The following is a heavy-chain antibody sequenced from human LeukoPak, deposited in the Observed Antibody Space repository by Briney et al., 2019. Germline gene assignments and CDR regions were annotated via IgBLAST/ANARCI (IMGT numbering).Heavy chain of an antibody. CDR3: VGDQVDNVGWLT. CDR1: GFIFSTYT. J-gene: IGHJ5*02. Sequence: GGSLRLSCSASGFIFSTYTMYWVRQAPGKGLEFVSVINGDGRTTYYADSVKGRFTTSRDNSKNTLYLQMNSLRAEDTAVYYCVGDQVDNVGWLTWGQGTRVTVSS. D-gene: IGHD5-12*01. CDR2: INGDGRTT. V-gene: IGHV3-64D*06.